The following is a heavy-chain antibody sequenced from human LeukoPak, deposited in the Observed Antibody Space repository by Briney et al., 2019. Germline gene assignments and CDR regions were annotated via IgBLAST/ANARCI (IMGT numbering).Heavy chain of an antibody. CDR2: IIPILGTA. Sequence: SVKVSCKASGGTFSSYAISWVRQAPGQGREWMGGIIPILGTANYAQKFQVRGTITTDESTSTAYVELSSLRSEDTAVYYCAVTSIVGAKDLDYWGQGTLVTVSS. J-gene: IGHJ4*02. CDR1: GGTFSSYA. CDR3: AVTSIVGAKDLDY. V-gene: IGHV1-69*05. D-gene: IGHD1-26*01.